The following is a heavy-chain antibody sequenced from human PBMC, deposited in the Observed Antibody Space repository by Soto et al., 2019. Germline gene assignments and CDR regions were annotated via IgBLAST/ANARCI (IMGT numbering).Heavy chain of an antibody. CDR2: ISGSGGTT. CDR1: GFTFSDYA. D-gene: IGHD6-19*01. V-gene: IGHV3-23*01. J-gene: IGHJ4*02. Sequence: EVQLLESGGGLVHPGESLRLSCAASGFTFSDYAMSWVRQAPGKGLEWVSAISGSGGTTYYADSVKGRFTISRDNSKNTMYLQVNSLRAEDTAIYYSAQVMNSGWYLAYWGQGTLVTVSS. CDR3: AQVMNSGWYLAY.